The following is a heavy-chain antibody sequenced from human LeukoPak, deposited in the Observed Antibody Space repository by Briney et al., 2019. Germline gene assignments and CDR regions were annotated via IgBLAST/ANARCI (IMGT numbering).Heavy chain of an antibody. V-gene: IGHV3-23*01. CDR2: ISGSGGST. CDR3: AKEDTLTTVYFDY. CDR1: GLTFSRYD. J-gene: IGHJ4*02. Sequence: GGSLRLSCAASGLTFSRYDMSWVRQAPGKGQEWVSAISGSGGSTYYADSVKGRFTISRDDSKNTLYLLMNSLRAADTAVYYCAKEDTLTTVYFDYWGQGTLVTVSS. D-gene: IGHD4-17*01.